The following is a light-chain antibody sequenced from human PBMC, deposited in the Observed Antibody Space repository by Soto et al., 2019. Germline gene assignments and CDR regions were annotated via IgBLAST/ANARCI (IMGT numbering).Light chain of an antibody. V-gene: IGLV2-8*01. CDR1: SRDVGGYDY. Sequence: QSVLTQPPSASGSPGQSVTRSCTGTSRDVGGYDYVSWYQQHPGKAPKLMIYEVTKRPSGVPDRFSGSKSGNTASLTVSGLQAEDEADYYCSSYAGSNNFVFGTGTKVTVL. J-gene: IGLJ1*01. CDR2: EVT. CDR3: SSYAGSNNFV.